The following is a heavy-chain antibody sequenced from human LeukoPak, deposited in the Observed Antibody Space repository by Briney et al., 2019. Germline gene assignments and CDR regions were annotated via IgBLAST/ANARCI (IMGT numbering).Heavy chain of an antibody. V-gene: IGHV1-69*06. D-gene: IGHD6-19*01. CDR2: IIPIFGTA. CDR3: AAVTTYSSGWLNYYYYYMDV. Sequence: SVKVSCKASGGTFSSYAISWVRQAPGQGLEWMGGIIPIFGTANYAQKFQGRVTITADKSTSTAYMELSSLRSEDTAVYYCAAVTTYSSGWLNYYYYYMDVWGKGTTVTISS. J-gene: IGHJ6*03. CDR1: GGTFSSYA.